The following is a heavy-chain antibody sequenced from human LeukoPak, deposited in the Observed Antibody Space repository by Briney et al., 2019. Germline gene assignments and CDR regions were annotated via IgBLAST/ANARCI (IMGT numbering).Heavy chain of an antibody. J-gene: IGHJ1*01. V-gene: IGHV3-23*01. CDR2: LSGWGDIT. D-gene: IGHD3-3*01. Sequence: GGSLLHSCAAHGYTFRCPLMSSVRQATAKGVGWDPALSGWGDITYYADSVKGWFTISRDNCKTTLYLQKNGLRAEETDLYYCEKLTNFDFWSGYQYFQHWGQGTLVTVSS. CDR3: EKLTNFDFWSGYQYFQH. CDR1: GYTFRCPL.